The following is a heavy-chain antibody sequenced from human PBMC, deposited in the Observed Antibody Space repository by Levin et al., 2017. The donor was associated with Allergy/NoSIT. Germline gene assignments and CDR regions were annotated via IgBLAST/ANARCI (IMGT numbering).Heavy chain of an antibody. J-gene: IGHJ4*02. V-gene: IGHV4-34*01. CDR2: INHSGST. CDR3: ARGQWLDNY. D-gene: IGHD6-19*01. Sequence: SQTLSLTCAVYGGSFSGYYWSWIRQPPGKGLEWIGEINHSGSTNYNPSLKSRVTISVDTSKNQFSLKLSSVTAADTAVYYCARGQWLDNYWGQGTLVTVSS. CDR1: GGSFSGYY.